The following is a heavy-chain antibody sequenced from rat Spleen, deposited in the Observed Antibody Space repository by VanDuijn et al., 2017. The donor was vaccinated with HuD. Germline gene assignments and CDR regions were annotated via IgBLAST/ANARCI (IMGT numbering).Heavy chain of an antibody. CDR3: ARQATTVPYWYFDF. CDR2: ISNTGGNI. CDR1: GFTFNKYW. J-gene: IGHJ1*01. V-gene: IGHV5-31*01. D-gene: IGHD1-1*01. Sequence: EVQLVESGGGLVQPGRSLKLSCVASGFTFNKYWMAWIRQAPGKGLEWVASISNTGGNIYYLDSVKGRFTISRDNAKSTLYLQMDSLRSEDTATYYCARQATTVPYWYFDFWGPGTMVTVSS.